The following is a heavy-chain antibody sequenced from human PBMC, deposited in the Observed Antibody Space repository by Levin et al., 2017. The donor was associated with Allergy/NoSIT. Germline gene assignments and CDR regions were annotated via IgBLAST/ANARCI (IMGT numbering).Heavy chain of an antibody. J-gene: IGHJ3*02. D-gene: IGHD5-18*01. Sequence: ASVKVSCKASGYSFTFFGISWVRQAPGQGLEWMGWISPYNGDTNYAQKFQGRVTMTTDTSTSTAYMELRGLRSDDTAVYYCAREMADTAGDTFDIWGQGTMVTVFS. CDR3: AREMADTAGDTFDI. V-gene: IGHV1-18*01. CDR2: ISPYNGDT. CDR1: GYSFTFFG.